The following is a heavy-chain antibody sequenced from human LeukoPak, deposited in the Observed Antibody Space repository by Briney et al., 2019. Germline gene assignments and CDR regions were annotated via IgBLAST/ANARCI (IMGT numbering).Heavy chain of an antibody. CDR3: ARGPAITYYYDTSGYRFDP. CDR2: IISSGSTI. D-gene: IGHD3-22*01. J-gene: IGHJ5*02. CDR1: GFTFSSYE. Sequence: GGSLTLFCAASGFTFSSYEMNWVRQAPGEGLEWVSYIISSGSTIYYADSVKGRFTISRDNAKNSLYLQMNSLRAEDTAVYYCARGPAITYYYDTSGYRFDPWGQGTLVTVSS. V-gene: IGHV3-48*03.